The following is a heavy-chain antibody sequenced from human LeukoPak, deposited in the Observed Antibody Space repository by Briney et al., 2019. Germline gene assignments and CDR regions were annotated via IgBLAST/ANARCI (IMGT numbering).Heavy chain of an antibody. CDR1: GFSFGNAW. CDR2: IKSKTDGGTT. V-gene: IGHV3-15*01. Sequence: GGSLTLACAAAGFSFGNAWMCWCRPAQGKGLEWVGRIKSKTDGGTTDYAAPVKGRFTISRDDSKNTLYLQMNSLKTEDTAVYYCTTGYGYSSTDYWGQGTLVTVSS. J-gene: IGHJ4*02. CDR3: TTGYGYSSTDY. D-gene: IGHD6-13*01.